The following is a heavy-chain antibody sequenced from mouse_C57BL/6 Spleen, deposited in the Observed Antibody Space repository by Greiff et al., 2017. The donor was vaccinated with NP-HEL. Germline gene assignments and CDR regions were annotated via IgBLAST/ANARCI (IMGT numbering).Heavy chain of an antibody. Sequence: EVQLVESGEGLVKPGGSLKLSCAASGFTFSSYAMSWVRQTPEKRLEWVAYISSGGDYIYYSDTVKGRFTISRDNARNTLYLQMSSLKSEDTAMYYCTLITTVVAPTMDYWGQGTSVTVSS. V-gene: IGHV5-9-1*02. CDR2: ISSGGDYI. J-gene: IGHJ4*01. CDR3: TLITTVVAPTMDY. D-gene: IGHD1-1*01. CDR1: GFTFSSYA.